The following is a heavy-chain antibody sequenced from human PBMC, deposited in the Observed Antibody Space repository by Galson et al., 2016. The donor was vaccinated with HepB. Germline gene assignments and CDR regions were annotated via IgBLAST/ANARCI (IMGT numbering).Heavy chain of an antibody. Sequence: SLRLSCAASGFTFSNFDMNWVRQTPGKGLEWVAVISFDGNKEYYADSAKGRFVISRDNSKRTLYLQMNSLTTEDTAVYFCAKDGRKFRGIGTGGGGNWGQGTLVTVSS. J-gene: IGHJ4*02. CDR3: AKDGRKFRGIGTGGGGN. CDR2: ISFDGNKE. D-gene: IGHD7-27*01. V-gene: IGHV3-30*18. CDR1: GFTFSNFD.